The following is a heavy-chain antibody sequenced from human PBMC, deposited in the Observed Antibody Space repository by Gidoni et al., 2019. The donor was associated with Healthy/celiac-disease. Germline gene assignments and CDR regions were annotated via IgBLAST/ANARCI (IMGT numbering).Heavy chain of an antibody. Sequence: EVQLLASGGGLVQPGGSLRLSCAASGFTFIRYAMSWVRQAPGTGLEWVSAISGSGGSTYYADSVKGRFTISRDNSKNTLYLQMNSLRAEDTAVYYCAKDRYAPYSGSYHYYWGQGTLVTVSS. J-gene: IGHJ4*02. CDR3: AKDRYAPYSGSYHYY. CDR1: GFTFIRYA. CDR2: ISGSGGST. D-gene: IGHD1-26*01. V-gene: IGHV3-23*01.